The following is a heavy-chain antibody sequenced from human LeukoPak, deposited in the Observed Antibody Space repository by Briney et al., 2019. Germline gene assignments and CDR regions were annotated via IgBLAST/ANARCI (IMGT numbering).Heavy chain of an antibody. Sequence: GGSLRLSCAASGFTFSSYAISWVRQVPGKGLEWVSAISGSGGSTYYADSVKGRFTISRDNSKNTLYLQMNSLRAEDTAVYYCAKDLRKYYDSSGYRPHAFDIWGQGTMVTVSS. D-gene: IGHD3-22*01. CDR3: AKDLRKYYDSSGYRPHAFDI. J-gene: IGHJ3*02. CDR1: GFTFSSYA. CDR2: ISGSGGST. V-gene: IGHV3-23*01.